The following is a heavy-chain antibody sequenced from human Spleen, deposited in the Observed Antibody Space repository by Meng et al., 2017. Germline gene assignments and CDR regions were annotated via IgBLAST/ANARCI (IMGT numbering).Heavy chain of an antibody. CDR1: GFSFSSYA. CDR3: AKEVLVTKGYSSSWFKDAFDI. CDR2: ISGSGGST. Sequence: GESLKISCAASGFSFSSYAMSWVRQAPGKGLEWVSAISGSGGSTYYADSVKGRFTISRDNSKNTLYLQMNSLRAEDPAVYYCAKEVLVTKGYSSSWFKDAFDIWGQGTMVTVSS. V-gene: IGHV3-23*01. D-gene: IGHD6-13*01. J-gene: IGHJ3*02.